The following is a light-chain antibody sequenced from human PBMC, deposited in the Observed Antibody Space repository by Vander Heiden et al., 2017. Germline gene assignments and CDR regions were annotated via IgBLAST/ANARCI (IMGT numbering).Light chain of an antibody. CDR2: LGS. V-gene: IGKV2-28*01. CDR3: MQALQTPYT. CDR1: QRLLYSNGNDH. J-gene: IGKJ2*01. Sequence: IVMTQSPLSLPVTPGEPASISCRSSQRLLYSNGNDHLDWYLQKPGQSPQLLIYLGSNRASGVPDRFSGTGSGTDFTLKISRVEAEDVGVYYCMQALQTPYTFGQGTKLEIK.